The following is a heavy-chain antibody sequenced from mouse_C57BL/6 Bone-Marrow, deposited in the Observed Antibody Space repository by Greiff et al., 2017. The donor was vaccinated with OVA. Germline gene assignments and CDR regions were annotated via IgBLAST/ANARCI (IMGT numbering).Heavy chain of an antibody. V-gene: IGHV3-6*01. CDR1: GYSITSGYY. Sequence: VQLKQSGPGLVKPSQSLSLTCSVTGYSITSGYYWNWIRQFPGNKLEWMGYISYDGSNNYNPSLKNRISITRDTSKNQFFLKLNSVTTEDTATYYCVTVVDAMDYWGQGTSVTVSS. D-gene: IGHD1-1*01. J-gene: IGHJ4*01. CDR2: ISYDGSN. CDR3: VTVVDAMDY.